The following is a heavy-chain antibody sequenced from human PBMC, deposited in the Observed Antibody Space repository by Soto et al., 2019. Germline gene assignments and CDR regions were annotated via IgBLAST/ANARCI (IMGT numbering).Heavy chain of an antibody. J-gene: IGHJ4*02. Sequence: QVQLVQSGAEVKKPGSSVKVYCKASGGTFSSYALSWVRQAPGQGLEWMGGIIPIFGTANYAAKFQGRVTITADESTRTAYMELSRLRSEDTAVYYCARCGLQFNCDHWGQGTLVTVSS. CDR2: IIPIFGTA. CDR1: GGTFSSYA. D-gene: IGHD5-12*01. CDR3: ARCGLQFNCDH. V-gene: IGHV1-69*12.